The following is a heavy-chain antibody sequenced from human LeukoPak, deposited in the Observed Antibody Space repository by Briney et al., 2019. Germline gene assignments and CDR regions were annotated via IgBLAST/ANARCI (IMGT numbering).Heavy chain of an antibody. CDR3: AGIWFGETGRHLGNNWFDP. D-gene: IGHD3-10*01. CDR2: INHSGST. Sequence: SETLSLTCAVYGGSFSGYYWSWIRQPPGKGLEWIGEINHSGSTNYNPSLKSRVTISVDTSKNQFSLKLSSVTAADTAVYYCAGIWFGETGRHLGNNWFDPWGQGTLVTVSS. CDR1: GGSFSGYY. V-gene: IGHV4-34*01. J-gene: IGHJ5*02.